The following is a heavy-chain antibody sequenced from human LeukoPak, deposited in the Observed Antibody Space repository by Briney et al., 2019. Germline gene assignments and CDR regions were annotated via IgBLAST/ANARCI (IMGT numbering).Heavy chain of an antibody. D-gene: IGHD3-3*01. CDR1: GFTFSSYG. J-gene: IGHJ4*02. Sequence: GGSLRLSCAASGFTFSSYGMHWVRQAPGKGPEWVAAIWYDGSNKYYADSVKGRFTISRDNSKNTLYLQMNSLRAEDTGVYYCAKDHYWSIDYWGRGTLVTVSS. V-gene: IGHV3-33*06. CDR3: AKDHYWSIDY. CDR2: IWYDGSNK.